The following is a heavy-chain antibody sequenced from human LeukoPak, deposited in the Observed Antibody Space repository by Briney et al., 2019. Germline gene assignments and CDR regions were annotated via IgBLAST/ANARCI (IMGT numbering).Heavy chain of an antibody. Sequence: GESLKISCKGSGSRFTSYWIGWVRQMPGKGLEWMGIIYPGDSDTRYSPSFQGQVTISAEKSISTAYLQWSSLKASDTAMYYCARLGTVDTAMAPLDYWGQGTLVTVSS. V-gene: IGHV5-51*01. CDR3: ARLGTVDTAMAPLDY. CDR2: IYPGDSDT. J-gene: IGHJ4*02. D-gene: IGHD5-18*01. CDR1: GSRFTSYW.